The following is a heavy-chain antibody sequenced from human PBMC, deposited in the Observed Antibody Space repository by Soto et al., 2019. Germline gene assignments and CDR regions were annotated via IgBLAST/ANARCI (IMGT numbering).Heavy chain of an antibody. CDR2: ISSNGGST. V-gene: IGHV3-64*01. J-gene: IGHJ3*02. D-gene: IGHD6-13*01. CDR1: GFTFSSYA. Sequence: GGSLRLSCAASGFTFSSYAMHWVRQAPGKGLEYVSAISSNGGSTYYANSVKGRFTISRDNSKNTLYLQMGSLRAEDMAVYYCARPGYSSSWWLTGAFDIWGQGTMVTVSS. CDR3: ARPGYSSSWWLTGAFDI.